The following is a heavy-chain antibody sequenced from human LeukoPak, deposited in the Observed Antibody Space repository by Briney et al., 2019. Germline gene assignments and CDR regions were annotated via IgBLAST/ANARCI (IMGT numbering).Heavy chain of an antibody. Sequence: GGSLTLSCAASGFTFSSYAMSWVRQAPGKGLEWVSAISGSGGSTYYADSVKGRFTISRDNSKNTLYLQMNSLRAEDTAVYYCAKDQVYSSSWYSYCYYGMDVWGQGTTVTVSS. D-gene: IGHD6-13*01. V-gene: IGHV3-23*01. CDR3: AKDQVYSSSWYSYCYYGMDV. CDR1: GFTFSSYA. J-gene: IGHJ6*02. CDR2: ISGSGGST.